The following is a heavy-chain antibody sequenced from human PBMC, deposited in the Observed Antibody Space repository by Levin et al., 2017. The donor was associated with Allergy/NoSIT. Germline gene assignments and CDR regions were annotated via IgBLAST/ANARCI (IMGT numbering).Heavy chain of an antibody. CDR2: LNTKTEHETR. J-gene: IGHJ4*02. CDR1: GFTFNNAW. D-gene: IGHD3-10*01. Sequence: GGSLRLSCAVSGFTFNNAWMIWVRQAPGKGLEWVGRLNTKTEHETRDYAVPVKGRFTISRDDSKKTLYLEMNSLKTEDTAVYYCATSLVNFGELSVWGQGTLVTVSS. CDR3: ATSLVNFGELSV. V-gene: IGHV3-15*01.